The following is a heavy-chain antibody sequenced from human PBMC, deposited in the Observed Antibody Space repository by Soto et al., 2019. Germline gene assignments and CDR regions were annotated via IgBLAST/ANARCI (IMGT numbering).Heavy chain of an antibody. CDR1: GGSISGYY. J-gene: IGHJ4*02. CDR3: ARAWGGYGDY. CDR2: IYYSGST. D-gene: IGHD5-12*01. V-gene: IGHV4-59*01. Sequence: QVQLQESGPGLVKPSETLSLTCTVSGGSISGYYWSWIRQPPGKGLEWIGYIYYSGSTNYSPSLKGRVTISVDTSKNQFSLKLSSVTAADTAVYYCARAWGGYGDYWGQGTLVTVSS.